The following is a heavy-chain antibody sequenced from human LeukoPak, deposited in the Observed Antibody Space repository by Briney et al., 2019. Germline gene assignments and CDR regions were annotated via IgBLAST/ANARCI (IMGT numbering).Heavy chain of an antibody. CDR3: ARGGRPTTADY. Sequence: PSETLSLTCTVSGGSISSYYWSWIRQPPGKGLEWIGHIYYSGSTNYNPPLKSRVTIPVDTSKNQFSLKLSSVTAADTAVYYCARGGRPTTADYWGQGTLVTVSS. J-gene: IGHJ4*02. CDR1: GGSISSYY. CDR2: IYYSGST. D-gene: IGHD1-26*01. V-gene: IGHV4-59*01.